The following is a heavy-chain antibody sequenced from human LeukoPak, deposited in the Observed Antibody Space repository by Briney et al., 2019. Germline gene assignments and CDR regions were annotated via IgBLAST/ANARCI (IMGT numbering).Heavy chain of an antibody. V-gene: IGHV4-59*01. CDR3: ARGSDFWSGYYPYNWFDP. CDR1: GGSISSYY. D-gene: IGHD3-3*01. J-gene: IGHJ5*02. Sequence: SETLSLTCTVSGGSISSYYWSWIRQPPGKGLEWIGYIYYSGSTNYNPSLKSRVTISVDTSKNQFSLKLSSVTAADTAVYYCARGSDFWSGYYPYNWFDPWGQGTPVTVSS. CDR2: IYYSGST.